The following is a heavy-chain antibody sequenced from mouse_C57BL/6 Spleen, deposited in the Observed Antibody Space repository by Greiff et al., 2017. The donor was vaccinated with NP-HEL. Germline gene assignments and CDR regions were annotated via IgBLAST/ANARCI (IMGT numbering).Heavy chain of an antibody. D-gene: IGHD2-4*01. Sequence: EVKVVESGGDLVKPGGSLKLSCAASGFTFSSYGMSWVRQTPDKRLEWVATISSGGSYTYYPDSVKGRFTISRDNAKNTLYLQMSSLKSEDTAMYYCARREAYYDYDGGWLAYWGQGTLVTVSA. CDR3: ARREAYYDYDGGWLAY. CDR2: ISSGGSYT. CDR1: GFTFSSYG. J-gene: IGHJ3*01. V-gene: IGHV5-6*02.